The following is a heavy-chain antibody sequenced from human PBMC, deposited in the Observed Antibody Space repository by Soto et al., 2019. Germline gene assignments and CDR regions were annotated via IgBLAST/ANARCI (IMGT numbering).Heavy chain of an antibody. CDR2: ISDYNGNT. Sequence: QVQLVQSGAEVKKPGASVKVSCKASGYTFTSYGISWVRQAPGQGLEGMGWISDYNGNTNYAQKLQGRVTMTTDTSTSTGYMDLRSRRSEDTAVYYCERAKGHSSWPYYYYGMDVW. V-gene: IGHV1-18*01. D-gene: IGHD6-13*01. J-gene: IGHJ6*01. CDR1: GYTFTSYG. CDR3: ERAKGHSSWPYYYYGMDV.